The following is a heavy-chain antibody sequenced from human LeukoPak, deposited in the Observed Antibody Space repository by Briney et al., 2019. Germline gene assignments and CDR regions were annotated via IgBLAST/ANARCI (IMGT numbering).Heavy chain of an antibody. CDR2: TYYRSKWFN. CDR3: ARDNLGIGAPFDY. Sequence: SQTLSLTCAISGDSVSSNSVAWNWIRRSPSRGLEWLGRTYYRSKWFNDYAVSVKSRININPDTSKNQFSLQLNSVTPEDTAVYFCARDNLGIGAPFDYWGQGTLVTVSS. J-gene: IGHJ4*02. V-gene: IGHV6-1*01. D-gene: IGHD7-27*01. CDR1: GDSVSSNSVA.